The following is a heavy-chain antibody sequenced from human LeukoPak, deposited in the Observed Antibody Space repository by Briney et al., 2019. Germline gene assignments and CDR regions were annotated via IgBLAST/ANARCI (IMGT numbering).Heavy chain of an antibody. Sequence: PGGSLRLSCAASGFTFSSYAMHWVRQAPGKGLEWVAFIRYDGSNKYYADSVKGRFTISRDNSKNTLYLQMNSLRAEDTAVYYCAKALAVAADYWGQGTLVTVSS. CDR3: AKALAVAADY. D-gene: IGHD6-19*01. J-gene: IGHJ4*02. CDR2: IRYDGSNK. V-gene: IGHV3-30*02. CDR1: GFTFSSYA.